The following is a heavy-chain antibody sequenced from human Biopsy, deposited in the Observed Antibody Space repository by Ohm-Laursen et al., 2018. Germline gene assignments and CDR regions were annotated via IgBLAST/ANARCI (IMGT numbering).Heavy chain of an antibody. CDR3: ARALDYYDPYYYYAMDV. V-gene: IGHV4-34*01. CDR1: GGSFSGYY. Sequence: GTLSLTCAVYGGSFSGYYWTWIRQPPGKGLEWIGEINHRGSASYNPSLKSRITVLVDTSKNQFSLKLRSVSAADTAVYFCARALDYYDPYYYYAMDVWAKGPRSPSP. J-gene: IGHJ6*02. CDR2: INHRGSA. D-gene: IGHD3-16*01.